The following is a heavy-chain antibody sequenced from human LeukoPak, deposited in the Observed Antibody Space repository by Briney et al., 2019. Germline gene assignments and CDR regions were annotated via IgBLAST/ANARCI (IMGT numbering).Heavy chain of an antibody. CDR2: INHSGST. D-gene: IGHD5-18*01. CDR3: ARGEAGTAMPYLGY. V-gene: IGHV4-39*07. CDR1: GGSISSSSYY. J-gene: IGHJ4*02. Sequence: PSETLSLTCTVSGGSISSSSYYWSWIRQSPGMGLEWIGEINHSGSTNYNPSLKSRFTISVDTSKSQFSLKLSSVTAADTAVYYCARGEAGTAMPYLGYWGQGTLVSASS.